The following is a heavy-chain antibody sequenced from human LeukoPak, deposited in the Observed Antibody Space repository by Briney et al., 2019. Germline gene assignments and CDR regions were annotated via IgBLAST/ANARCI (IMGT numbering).Heavy chain of an antibody. V-gene: IGHV4-30-4*08. CDR3: ARVGVVVPAARWFDP. CDR2: TYYSGST. Sequence: SETLSLTCTVSGGSISSGDYYWSWIRQPPGKGLEWIGYTYYSGSTYYNPSLKSRVTISVDTSKNQFSLKLSSVTAADTAVYYCARVGVVVPAARWFDPWGQGTLVTVSS. CDR1: GGSISSGDYY. D-gene: IGHD2-2*01. J-gene: IGHJ5*02.